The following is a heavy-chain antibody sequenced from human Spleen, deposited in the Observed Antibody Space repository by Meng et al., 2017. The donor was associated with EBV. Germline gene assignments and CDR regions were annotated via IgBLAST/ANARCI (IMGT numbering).Heavy chain of an antibody. CDR1: GGTSRSDA. CDR3: ASESGRGFTPDY. CDR2: IIPMVGAP. J-gene: IGHJ4*02. V-gene: IGHV1-69*01. Sequence: VQWVVYGAEGKKPGARVKVSCRVSGGTSRSDAVSWVRQAPGQGLVWMGGIIPMVGAPHYAQKFQGRVTIIADESTSTHSMELNSLRSEDTAMYYCASESGRGFTPDYWGQGTLVTVSS. D-gene: IGHD3-10*01.